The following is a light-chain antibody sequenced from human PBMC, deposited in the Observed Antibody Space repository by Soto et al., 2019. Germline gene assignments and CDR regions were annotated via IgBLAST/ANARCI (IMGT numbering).Light chain of an antibody. J-gene: IGLJ3*02. V-gene: IGLV2-14*01. CDR3: SSYTTSTTLV. CDR1: NSDVGGYNY. Sequence: QSALTQPASVSGSPGQSIAISCTGTNSDVGGYNYVSWYQHHPGKAPKLMIYEVSNRPSGVSNRFSGSKSGNTASLTISGLQAEDAADYYCSSYTTSTTLVFGGGTKLTVL. CDR2: EVS.